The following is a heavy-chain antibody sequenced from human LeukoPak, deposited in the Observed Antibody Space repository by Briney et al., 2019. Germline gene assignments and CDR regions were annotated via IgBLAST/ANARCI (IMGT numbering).Heavy chain of an antibody. CDR1: GYIFSDYY. V-gene: IGHV1-2*02. CDR3: VVWAGGNSDGPSLDS. CDR2: ISRYSGAT. J-gene: IGHJ4*02. D-gene: IGHD3-16*01. Sequence: ASVKVSCKASGYIFSDYYIHWVRQAPGRGFEWMGWISRYSGATKLAQKFQGRVTLTRDTSISTAYVELSNLASDDTGVYYCVVWAGGNSDGPSLDSGARGPLVIVSS.